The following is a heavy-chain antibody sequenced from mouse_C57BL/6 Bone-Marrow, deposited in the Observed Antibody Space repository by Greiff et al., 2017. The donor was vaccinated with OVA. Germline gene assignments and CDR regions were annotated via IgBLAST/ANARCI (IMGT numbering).Heavy chain of an antibody. V-gene: IGHV1-4*01. CDR3: VRLSPCAGASSCYFYV. CDR1: GYTFTSYT. J-gene: IGHJ1*03. CDR2: INPSSGYT. Sequence: VQLQQSGAELARPGASVKMSCKASGYTFTSYTMHWVKQRPGQGLEWIGYINPSSGYTKYNQKFKDKATLTADKSSSTAYMKLSSLTSEDSAVYYCVRLSPCAGASSCYFYVWGTGTTVTVSS. D-gene: IGHD1-1*01.